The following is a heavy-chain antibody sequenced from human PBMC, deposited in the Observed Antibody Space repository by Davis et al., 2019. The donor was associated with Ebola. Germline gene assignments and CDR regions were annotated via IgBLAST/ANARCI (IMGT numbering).Heavy chain of an antibody. Sequence: AASVKVSCKASGYIFTSYAMHWVRQAPGQRLEWVGWINAGNGDTKYSENFQGRLTVTRDTSASTAYMELYSLRSEDTAVYYCARGRTVTDTRGLSWFDPWGQGTLVTVSS. V-gene: IGHV1-3*01. J-gene: IGHJ5*02. CDR3: ARGRTVTDTRGLSWFDP. CDR2: INAGNGDT. CDR1: GYIFTSYA. D-gene: IGHD6-19*01.